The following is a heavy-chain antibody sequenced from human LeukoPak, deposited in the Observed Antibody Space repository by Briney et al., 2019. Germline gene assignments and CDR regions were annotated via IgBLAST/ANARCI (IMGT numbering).Heavy chain of an antibody. D-gene: IGHD6-13*01. CDR1: GYSFTSYW. J-gene: IGHJ4*02. V-gene: IGHV5-51*01. CDR3: ARGSSTGDY. CDR2: IFPGDSDT. Sequence: PGESLKISCKGSGYSFTSYWIAWVRAMPGKGLEWMGIIFPGDSDTRYSPSFQGQVTLSADKSISTAYPQWSSQKASDTAMYYCARGSSTGDYWGQGTLVTVSS.